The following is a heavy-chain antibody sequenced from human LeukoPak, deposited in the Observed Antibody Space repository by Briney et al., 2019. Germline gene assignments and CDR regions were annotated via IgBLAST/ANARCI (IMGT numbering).Heavy chain of an antibody. Sequence: PSETLSLTCTVSGGSISSYYWSWIRQPPGKGLGWIGYIYYSGSTNYNPSLKSRVTISVDTSKNQFSLKLSSVTAADTAVYYCAREIEMATTDWGQGTLVTVSS. J-gene: IGHJ4*02. CDR3: AREIEMATTD. CDR1: GGSISSYY. CDR2: IYYSGST. V-gene: IGHV4-59*01. D-gene: IGHD5-24*01.